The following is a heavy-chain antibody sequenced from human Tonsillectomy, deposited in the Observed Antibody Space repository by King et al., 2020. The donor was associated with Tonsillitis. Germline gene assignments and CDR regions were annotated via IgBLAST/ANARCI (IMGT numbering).Heavy chain of an antibody. CDR2: IYYSGST. J-gene: IGHJ3*02. V-gene: IGHV4-59*01. CDR3: ARVSDYGSSEMGTFDI. Sequence: VQLQESGPGLVKPSETLSLTCTVSGGSISSYYWSWIRQPPGKGLEWIGYIYYSGSTNYNPSLKSRVTISVDTSKNQLSLKLSSVTAADTAVYYCARVSDYGSSEMGTFDIWGQGTMVTVSS. CDR1: GGSISSYY. D-gene: IGHD3-22*01.